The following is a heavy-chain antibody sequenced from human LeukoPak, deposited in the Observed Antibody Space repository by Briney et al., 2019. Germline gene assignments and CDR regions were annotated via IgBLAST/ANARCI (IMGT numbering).Heavy chain of an antibody. J-gene: IGHJ4*02. CDR1: GYTFTSYY. Sequence: ASVKVSCKASGYTFTSYYMHWVRQAPGQGLEWMGIINPSGGSTSYAQKFQGRVTMTRDTSTSTVYMELSSLRSEDTAVYYCAKDRGSYPAFDYWGQGTLVTVSS. CDR2: INPSGGST. CDR3: AKDRGSYPAFDY. D-gene: IGHD1-26*01. V-gene: IGHV1-46*01.